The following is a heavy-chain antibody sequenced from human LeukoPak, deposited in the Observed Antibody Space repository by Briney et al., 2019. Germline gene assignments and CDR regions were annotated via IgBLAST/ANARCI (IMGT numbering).Heavy chain of an antibody. CDR3: ARDSIFGVVTHDAFDI. CDR2: IYTSGST. CDR1: GGSISSYY. J-gene: IGHJ3*02. V-gene: IGHV4-4*07. D-gene: IGHD3-3*01. Sequence: SETLSLTCTVSGGSISSYYWSWIRQPAGKGLEWIGRIYTSGSTNYNPSLKSRVTMSVDTSKNQFSLKLSSVTAADTAVYYCARDSIFGVVTHDAFDIWGQGTMVTVSS.